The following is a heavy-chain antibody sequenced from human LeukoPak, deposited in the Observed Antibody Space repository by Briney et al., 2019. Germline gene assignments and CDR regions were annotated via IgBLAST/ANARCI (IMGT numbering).Heavy chain of an antibody. CDR3: ARMTSVNAFDY. J-gene: IGHJ4*02. Sequence: GGSLRLSCSASEFTVSSNSMSWVRQAPGKGLEWVSVIYTGGSTYYADSVKGRFTISRGNSKNTLYLQMNSLRGEDTAVYYCARMTSVNAFDYWGQGTLVTVSS. CDR1: EFTVSSNS. V-gene: IGHV3-66*02. CDR2: IYTGGST.